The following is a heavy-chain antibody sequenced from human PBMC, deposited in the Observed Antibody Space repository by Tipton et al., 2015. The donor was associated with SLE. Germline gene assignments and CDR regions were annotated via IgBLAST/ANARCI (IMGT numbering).Heavy chain of an antibody. CDR3: AKYYDFWSGYPRWFDP. CDR1: GYSISSGYY. J-gene: IGHJ5*02. CDR2: IYHSGST. Sequence: TLSLTYTVSGYSISSGYYWGWIRQPPGKGLEWIGSIYHSGSTYYNPSLKSRVTISVDTSKNQFSLKLSSVTAADTAVYYCAKYYDFWSGYPRWFDPWGQGTLVTVSS. D-gene: IGHD3-3*01. V-gene: IGHV4-38-2*02.